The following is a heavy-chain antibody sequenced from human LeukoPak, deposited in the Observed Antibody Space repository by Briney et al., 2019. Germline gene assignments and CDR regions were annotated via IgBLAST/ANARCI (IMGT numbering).Heavy chain of an antibody. J-gene: IGHJ4*02. Sequence: ASVKVSCKASGYTFTSYDINWVRQATGQGLEWMGWMNPNSGNTGYAQKFQGRVTITRNTSISTAYMELSSLRSDDTAVYYCARGTPTCSGASCYNYWGQGTLLTVSS. D-gene: IGHD2-2*02. CDR1: GYTFTSYD. CDR2: MNPNSGNT. CDR3: ARGTPTCSGASCYNY. V-gene: IGHV1-8*03.